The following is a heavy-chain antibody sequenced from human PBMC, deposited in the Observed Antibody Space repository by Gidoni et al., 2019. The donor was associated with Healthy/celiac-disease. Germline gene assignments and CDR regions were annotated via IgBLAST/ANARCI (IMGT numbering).Heavy chain of an antibody. D-gene: IGHD1-7*01. Sequence: QVQLVQSGAEVKKPGASVKVSCKASGYTFTSYGISWVRQAPGQGLEWMGWISAYNGNTNYAQKLQGRVTMTTDTSTSTAYMELRSLRSDDTAVYYCARQLELRPAPLYYYYGMDVWGQGTTVTVSS. CDR1: GYTFTSYG. J-gene: IGHJ6*02. V-gene: IGHV1-18*01. CDR2: ISAYNGNT. CDR3: ARQLELRPAPLYYYYGMDV.